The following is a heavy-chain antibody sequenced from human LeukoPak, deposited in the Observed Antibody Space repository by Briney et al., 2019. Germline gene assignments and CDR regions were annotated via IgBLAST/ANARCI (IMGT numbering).Heavy chain of an antibody. CDR1: GYSFTSNW. Sequence: GESLQISCQGSGYSFTSNWIGWVRQMPGKGLEWMGIIYPGDSDTRYSPSFEGQVTISADKSISTAYQQWSSLKASDTAMYHCARRYCSSSSCYAYFDYWGQGTLVTVSS. CDR3: ARRYCSSSSCYAYFDY. V-gene: IGHV5-51*01. J-gene: IGHJ4*02. D-gene: IGHD2-2*01. CDR2: IYPGDSDT.